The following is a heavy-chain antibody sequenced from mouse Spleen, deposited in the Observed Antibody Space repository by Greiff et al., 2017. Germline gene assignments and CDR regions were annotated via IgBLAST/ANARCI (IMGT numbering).Heavy chain of an antibody. Sequence: EVQGVESGGDLVKPGGSLKLSCAASGFTFSSYGMSWVRQTPDKRLEWVATISSGGSYTYYPDSVKGRFTISRDNAKNTLYLQMSSLKSEDTAMYYCARRDDGYWVDYWGQGTTLTVSS. CDR1: GFTFSSYG. CDR3: ARRDDGYWVDY. CDR2: ISSGGSYT. D-gene: IGHD2-3*01. J-gene: IGHJ2*01. V-gene: IGHV5-6*01.